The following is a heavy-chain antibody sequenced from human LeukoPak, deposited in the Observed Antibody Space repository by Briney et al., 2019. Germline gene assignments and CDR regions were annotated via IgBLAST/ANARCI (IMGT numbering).Heavy chain of an antibody. CDR1: GFTFSSYG. J-gene: IGHJ4*02. CDR2: IRYDGSNK. V-gene: IGHV3-30*02. Sequence: GGSLRLSCAASGFTFSSYGMHWVRQAPGKGLEWVAFIRYDGSNKYYADSVKGRFTISRDNSKNTLYLQMNSLRAEDTAVYYCASELYYYGSGGGPPYYWGQGTLVTVSS. CDR3: ASELYYYGSGGGPPYY. D-gene: IGHD3-10*01.